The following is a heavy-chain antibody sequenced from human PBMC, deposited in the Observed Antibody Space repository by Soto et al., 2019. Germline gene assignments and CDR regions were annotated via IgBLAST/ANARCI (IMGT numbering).Heavy chain of an antibody. J-gene: IGHJ6*02. V-gene: IGHV1-24*01. CDR2: FDPAVGET. CDR3: LTVSQHIYNYGMDG. CDR1: GYTLTELS. Sequence: ASVKVSCKVSGYTLTELSIHWVRQTPGKGLEWMGGFDPAVGETIYAQKVQGRVTMTEDTSTDTAYMELSSLRSEDTAVFYCLTVSQHIYNYGMDGWGQGTTVTGSS. D-gene: IGHD2-21*01.